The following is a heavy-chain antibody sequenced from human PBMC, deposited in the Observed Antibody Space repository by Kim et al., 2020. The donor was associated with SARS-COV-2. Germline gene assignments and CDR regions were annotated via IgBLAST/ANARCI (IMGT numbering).Heavy chain of an antibody. CDR3: ARELEIDCSGGSCHFYYYGMDV. V-gene: IGHV7-4-1*02. CDR1: GYTFTSYA. Sequence: ASVKVSCKASGYTFTSYAMNWVRQAPGQGLEWMGWINTNTGNPTYAQGFTGRFVFSLDTSVSTAYLQISSLKAEDTAVYYCARELEIDCSGGSCHFYYYGMDVWGQGTTVTVSS. CDR2: INTNTGNP. D-gene: IGHD2-15*01. J-gene: IGHJ6*02.